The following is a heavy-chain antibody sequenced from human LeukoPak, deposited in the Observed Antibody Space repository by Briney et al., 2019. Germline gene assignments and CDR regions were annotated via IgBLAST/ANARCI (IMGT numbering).Heavy chain of an antibody. Sequence: PGGSLRLSCAASGFTFSDYYMSWIRPAPGKGLEWVSYISSSGSTIYYADSVKGRFTISRDNAKNSLYLQMNSLRAEDTAVYYCARDLGVVRGAITPDYWGQGTLVTVSS. CDR3: ARDLGVVRGAITPDY. V-gene: IGHV3-11*04. D-gene: IGHD3-10*01. J-gene: IGHJ4*02. CDR1: GFTFSDYY. CDR2: ISSSGSTI.